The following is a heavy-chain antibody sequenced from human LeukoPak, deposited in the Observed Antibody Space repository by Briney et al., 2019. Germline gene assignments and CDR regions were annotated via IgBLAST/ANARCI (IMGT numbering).Heavy chain of an antibody. CDR1: GFTFSSYA. V-gene: IGHV3-23*01. CDR2: INSGGENT. J-gene: IGHJ4*02. CDR3: AKYHKTTVAGRDFDY. D-gene: IGHD6-19*01. Sequence: GGSLRLSCAAPGFTFSSYAMTWVRQSPGKGLEWVSSINSGGENTDYADSVKGQFTISRDNSKSTLYLQMNSLRAEGTAVYYCAKYHKTTVAGRDFDYWGQGTRVSVSS.